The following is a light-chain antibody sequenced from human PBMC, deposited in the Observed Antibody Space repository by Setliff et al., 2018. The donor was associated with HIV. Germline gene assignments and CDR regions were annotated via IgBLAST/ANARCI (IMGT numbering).Light chain of an antibody. V-gene: IGLV1-36*01. CDR2: YDD. CDR1: SSNIGNYG. Sequence: QSVLTQPPSVSEAPGQRVTLSCSGSSSNIGNYGVNWYQQFPGQAPKLLIYYDDLLSSGVSDRFSGSRSGTTASLAISGLQSEDEADYYCTSWDDNRNGLVFGGGTKVT. CDR3: TSWDDNRNGLV. J-gene: IGLJ2*01.